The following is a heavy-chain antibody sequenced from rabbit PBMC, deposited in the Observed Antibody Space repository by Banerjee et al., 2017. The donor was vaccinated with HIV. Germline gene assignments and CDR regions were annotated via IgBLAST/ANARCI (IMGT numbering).Heavy chain of an antibody. J-gene: IGHJ3*01. CDR2: IYAGSSGTT. CDR3: ARAGADIDYYLTRLDL. CDR1: GFSFSSYW. D-gene: IGHD1-1*01. V-gene: IGHV1S40*01. Sequence: QSLEESGGDLVKPGASLTLTCTASGFSFSSYWICWVRQAPGKGLEWIACIYAGSSGTTYYASWAIGRFTISKTSSTTVTLQMTSLTAADTATYFCARAGADIDYYLTRLDLWGQGTLVTVS.